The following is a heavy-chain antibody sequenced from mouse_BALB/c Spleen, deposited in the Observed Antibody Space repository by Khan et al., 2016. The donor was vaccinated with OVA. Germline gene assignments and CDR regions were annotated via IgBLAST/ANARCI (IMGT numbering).Heavy chain of an antibody. Sequence: VQLKESGPGLVKPSQTVSLTCTVTGISITSGNYRWSWIRQFPGNKLEWIGNIYYSSTVTYNPSLTSRTTITRDTSKNQFFLEMNSLTAEDTATYYCARDYGSLYWYFDVWGAGTTVTVSS. CDR3: ARDYGSLYWYFDV. V-gene: IGHV3-5*02. CDR2: IYYSSTV. J-gene: IGHJ1*01. D-gene: IGHD1-1*01. CDR1: GISITSGNYR.